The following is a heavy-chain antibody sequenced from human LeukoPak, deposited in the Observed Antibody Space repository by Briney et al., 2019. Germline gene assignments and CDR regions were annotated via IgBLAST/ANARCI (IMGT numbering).Heavy chain of an antibody. CDR3: VRDISVVVPAATEDNYYYYGMDV. CDR1: GFTFSSYD. J-gene: IGHJ6*02. V-gene: IGHV3-13*01. D-gene: IGHD2-2*01. CDR2: IGTAGDT. Sequence: GGSLRLSCAASGFTFSSYDMHWVRQATGKGLEWVSAIGTAGDTYYPGSVKGRFTISRENAKNSLYLQMNSLRAEDTAVYYCVRDISVVVPAATEDNYYYYGMDVWGQGTTVTVSS.